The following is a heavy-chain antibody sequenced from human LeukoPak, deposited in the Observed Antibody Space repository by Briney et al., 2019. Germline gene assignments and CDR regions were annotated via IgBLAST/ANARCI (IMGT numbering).Heavy chain of an antibody. CDR2: ISGSGGST. V-gene: IGHV3-23*01. J-gene: IGHJ4*02. CDR3: ANGGVGYSNNWYTGDFDY. Sequence: HPGGSLRLSCAASRFTFSSYAMSWVRQAPGKGLEWVSAISGSGGSTYYADSVKGRFTISRDNSKNTLYLQMNSLRAEDTAVYYCANGGVGYSNNWYTGDFDYWGQGTLVTVSS. D-gene: IGHD6-13*01. CDR1: RFTFSSYA.